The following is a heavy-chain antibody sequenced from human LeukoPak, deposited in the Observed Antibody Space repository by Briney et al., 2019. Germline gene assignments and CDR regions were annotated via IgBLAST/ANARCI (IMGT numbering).Heavy chain of an antibody. Sequence: ASVKVSCKASGYTFTGYYMHWVRQAPGQGLEWMGRINPNSGGTNYAQKFQGRVTMTRDTSISTAYMELSRLRSDDTAVYYCARDRLTMIVVAIPPGGYMDVWGKGTTVTISS. CDR2: INPNSGGT. D-gene: IGHD3-22*01. CDR1: GYTFTGYY. V-gene: IGHV1-2*06. J-gene: IGHJ6*03. CDR3: ARDRLTMIVVAIPPGGYMDV.